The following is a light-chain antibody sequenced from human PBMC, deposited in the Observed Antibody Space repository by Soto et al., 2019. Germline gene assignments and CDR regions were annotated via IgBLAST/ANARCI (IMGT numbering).Light chain of an antibody. J-gene: IGLJ1*01. CDR2: YDS. CDR1: NIGSKS. V-gene: IGLV3-21*04. CDR3: QVRDSSSDHPGV. Sequence: SYELTQPPSVSVAPGKTARITCGGNNIGSKSVHWYQQKPGQAPVLVIYYDSDRPSGIPERFSGSNSGNTATLTISRVEAGDEADYYCQVRDSSSDHPGVFGTGTKPTVL.